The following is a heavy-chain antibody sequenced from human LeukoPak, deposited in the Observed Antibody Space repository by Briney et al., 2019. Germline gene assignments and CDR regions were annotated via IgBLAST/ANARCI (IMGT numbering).Heavy chain of an antibody. CDR1: GFTFSSYA. CDR2: ISSNGGST. V-gene: IGHV3-64*01. D-gene: IGHD3-10*01. CDR3: ARGSQAGDY. J-gene: IGHJ4*02. Sequence: GGSLRLSCAASGFTFSSYAMHWVRQAPGKGLEYVSAISSNGGSTYYANSVKGRFTISRDNAKNSLYLQMNSLRAEDTAVYYCARGSQAGDYWGQGTLVTVSS.